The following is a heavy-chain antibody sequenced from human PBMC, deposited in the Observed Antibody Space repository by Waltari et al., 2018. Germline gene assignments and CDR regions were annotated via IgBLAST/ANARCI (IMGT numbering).Heavy chain of an antibody. CDR2: ISGDTKYI. V-gene: IGHV3-21*01. Sequence: EVKLVESGGGLVKPGGSLRLSCEASGFTSSAYSMNWFHQAPGKGLEWVSSISGDTKYIYYADSVNGRFTISSDDAKDSLYLKMNSLRVEDTAVYYCARDRRGYFDYWGQGTLVTVSS. CDR3: ARDRRGYFDY. D-gene: IGHD3-16*01. J-gene: IGHJ4*02. CDR1: GFTSSAYS.